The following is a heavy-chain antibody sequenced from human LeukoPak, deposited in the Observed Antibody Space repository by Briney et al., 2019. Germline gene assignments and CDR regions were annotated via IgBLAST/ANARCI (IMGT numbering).Heavy chain of an antibody. CDR3: ARDQLFCSGGSCYLSWFDP. CDR2: INPSGGST. CDR1: GYTFTSYY. J-gene: IGHJ5*02. D-gene: IGHD2-15*01. Sequence: ASVKVSCKASGYTFTSYYMHWVRQAAGQGLEWMGIINPSGGSTSYAQKFQGRVTMTRDTSTSTVYMELSSLRSEDTAVYYCARDQLFCSGGSCYLSWFDPWGQGTLVTVSS. V-gene: IGHV1-46*01.